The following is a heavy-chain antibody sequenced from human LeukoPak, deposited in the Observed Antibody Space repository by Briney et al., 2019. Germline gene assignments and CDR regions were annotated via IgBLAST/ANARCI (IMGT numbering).Heavy chain of an antibody. Sequence: GGSLRLSCAASGFTFSSYVMNWVRQAPGKGLEWVSGISDSGGSTYYADSVKGRFTISRDNSKNTLYLQMNSLRAEDTAVYYCAKLPGRAADYWGQGTLVTVSS. CDR1: GFTFSSYV. CDR2: ISDSGGST. J-gene: IGHJ4*02. V-gene: IGHV3-23*01. CDR3: AKLPGRAADY.